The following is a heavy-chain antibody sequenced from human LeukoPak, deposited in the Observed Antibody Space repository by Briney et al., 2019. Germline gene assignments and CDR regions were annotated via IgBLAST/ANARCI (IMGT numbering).Heavy chain of an antibody. CDR2: ISGSDGRT. CDR3: AKGRLVPDY. J-gene: IGHJ4*02. D-gene: IGHD3-9*01. V-gene: IGHV3-23*01. CDR1: GFTFSSYA. Sequence: GGSLRLSCAASGFTFSSYAMSWVRQAPGKGLEWVATISGSDGRTYYADSVRGRFTISRDNSKNTLYLQMNSLRAEDTAVYYCAKGRLVPDYRGQGILVTVSS.